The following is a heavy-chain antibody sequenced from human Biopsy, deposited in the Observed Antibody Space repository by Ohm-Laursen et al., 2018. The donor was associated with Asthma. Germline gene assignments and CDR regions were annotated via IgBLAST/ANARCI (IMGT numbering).Heavy chain of an antibody. V-gene: IGHV4-30-4*08. CDR2: AHFSGST. D-gene: IGHD4-17*01. J-gene: IGHJ6*01. Sequence: TLSLTWTVSGGYIDSHDWSWCWIRQSPGKGLQWLGYAHFSGSTHYNPSLERRVRMSADTSKSQVSLSLRSVSAADTAVYFCARVLRYGDIFFGMDVWGQGTTVTVSS. CDR1: GGYIDSHDWS. CDR3: ARVLRYGDIFFGMDV.